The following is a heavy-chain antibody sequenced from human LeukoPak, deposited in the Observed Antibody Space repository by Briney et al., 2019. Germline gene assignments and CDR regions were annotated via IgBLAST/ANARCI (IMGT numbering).Heavy chain of an antibody. Sequence: SETLSLTCTVFGGSISSGGYYWSWIRQHPGKGLEWIGYIYYSGSTYYNPSLKSRVTISVDTSKNQFSLKLSSVTAADTAVYYCAREATAMVFYYYYYGMDVWGQGTTVTVSS. V-gene: IGHV4-31*03. CDR1: GGSISSGGYY. CDR3: AREATAMVFYYYYYGMDV. D-gene: IGHD5-18*01. J-gene: IGHJ6*02. CDR2: IYYSGST.